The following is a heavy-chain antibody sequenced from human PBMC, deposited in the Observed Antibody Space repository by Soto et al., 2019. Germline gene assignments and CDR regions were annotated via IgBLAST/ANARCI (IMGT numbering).Heavy chain of an antibody. J-gene: IGHJ6*02. CDR3: ARAAXSLWPWLGELLYHPTYYGMDV. D-gene: IGHD3-10*01. CDR2: IYYSGST. CDR1: GGSVSSGSYY. Sequence: PSETLSLTCTVSGGSVSSGSYYWSWIRQPPGKGLEWIGYIYYSGSTNYNPSLKSRVTISVDTSKNQFSLKLSSVTAADTAVYYWARAAXSLWPWLGELLYHPTYYGMDVWGQGTTVTV. V-gene: IGHV4-61*01.